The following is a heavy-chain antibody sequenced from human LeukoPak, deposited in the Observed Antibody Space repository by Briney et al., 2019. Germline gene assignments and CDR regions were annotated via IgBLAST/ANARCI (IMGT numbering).Heavy chain of an antibody. Sequence: GGSLRLSCAASGFTFDNAWMNWVRQLPGKGPEWVANIRQDESERYFADSVKGRFTISRDNAKKSVYLHMSSLRAEDTALYYCARLSAYYYGSYFYYYMDVWGKGTTVTVSS. CDR1: GFTFDNAW. CDR3: ARLSAYYYGSYFYYYMDV. D-gene: IGHD3-10*01. V-gene: IGHV3-7*01. J-gene: IGHJ6*03. CDR2: IRQDESER.